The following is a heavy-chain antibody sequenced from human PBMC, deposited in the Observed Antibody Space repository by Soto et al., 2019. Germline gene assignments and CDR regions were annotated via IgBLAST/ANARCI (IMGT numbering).Heavy chain of an antibody. CDR2: IYWDNDK. J-gene: IGHJ6*02. D-gene: IGHD3-10*01. V-gene: IGHV2-5*02. CDR3: SQGGSGSYYGMDV. Sequence: PTLVNPAQTLTLTCTFSGLSLTTSGVGVGWIRQPPGKAPEWLAVIYWDNDKRFSPSLKTRLTITRDTSKNQVILTMTNMDPVDTGTYYCSQGGSGSYYGMDVWGQGTTVTVSS. CDR1: GLSLTTSGVG.